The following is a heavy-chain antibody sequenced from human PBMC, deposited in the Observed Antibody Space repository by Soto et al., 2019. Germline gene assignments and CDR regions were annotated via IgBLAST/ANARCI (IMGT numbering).Heavy chain of an antibody. D-gene: IGHD2-2*01. J-gene: IGHJ5*02. CDR2: ISSSSYI. Sequence: GGSLRLSCAASGFTFSSYSMNWVRQAPGKGLEWVSSISSSSYIYYADSVKGRFTISRDNAKNSLYLQMNSLRAEDTAVYYCARGSGYCSSTSCRNWFDPWGQGTLVTVSS. CDR3: ARGSGYCSSTSCRNWFDP. V-gene: IGHV3-21*01. CDR1: GFTFSSYS.